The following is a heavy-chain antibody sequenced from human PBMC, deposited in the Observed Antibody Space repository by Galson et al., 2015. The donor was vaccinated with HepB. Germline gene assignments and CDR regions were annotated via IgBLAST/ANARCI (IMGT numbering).Heavy chain of an antibody. CDR2: ISYDGSNK. J-gene: IGHJ4*02. CDR1: GFTFSSYG. D-gene: IGHD3-3*01. CDR3: AKDGASLEWLLFYFDY. V-gene: IGHV3-30*18. Sequence: SLRLSCAASGFTFSSYGMHWVRQAPGKGLEWVAVISYDGSNKYYADSVEGRFTISRDNSKNTLYLQMNSLRAEDTAVYYCAKDGASLEWLLFYFDYWGQGTLVTVSS.